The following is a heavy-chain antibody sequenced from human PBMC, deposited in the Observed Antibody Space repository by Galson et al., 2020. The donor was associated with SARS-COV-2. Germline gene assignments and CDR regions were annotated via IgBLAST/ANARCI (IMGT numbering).Heavy chain of an antibody. V-gene: IGHV5-10-1*01. J-gene: IGHJ4*02. Sequence: HGESLKISCKGSGYSFTSYWISWVRQMPGKGLEWTGRIDPSDSYTNYSPSFQGHVTISADKSISTAYLQWSSLKASDTAMYYCARWRTDFWSGYHDYWGQGTLVTVSS. CDR1: GYSFTSYW. CDR2: IDPSDSYT. D-gene: IGHD3-3*01. CDR3: ARWRTDFWSGYHDY.